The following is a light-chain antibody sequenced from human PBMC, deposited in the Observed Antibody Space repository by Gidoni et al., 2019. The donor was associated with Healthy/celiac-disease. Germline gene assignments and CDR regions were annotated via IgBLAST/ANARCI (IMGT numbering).Light chain of an antibody. CDR3: AAWDDSLFWV. V-gene: IGLV1-44*01. CDR2: SNN. Sequence: QSVLTQPPSASRTPGKRVTIACSGSSSNIGSNTVNWYQQLPGTAPKLLIYSNNQRPSGVPDRFSGSKSGTSASLAISGLQSEDEADYYCAAWDDSLFWVFGGGTKLTVL. J-gene: IGLJ3*02. CDR1: SSNIGSNT.